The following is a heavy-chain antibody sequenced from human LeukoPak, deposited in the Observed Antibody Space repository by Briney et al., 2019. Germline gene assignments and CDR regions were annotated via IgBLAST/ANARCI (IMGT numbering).Heavy chain of an antibody. J-gene: IGHJ6*02. CDR3: ARAHYDFWSGYWGYYYHYGMHV. D-gene: IGHD3-3*01. Sequence: ASVKVSCKASGYTFTSYYMHWVRQAPGQGLEWMGIINPSGGSTTYAQKFQGRVTMTRDTSTSTVYMQLSSLRSEDTAVYYCARAHYDFWSGYWGYYYHYGMHVWGQGTTVTVSS. CDR1: GYTFTSYY. CDR2: INPSGGST. V-gene: IGHV1-46*01.